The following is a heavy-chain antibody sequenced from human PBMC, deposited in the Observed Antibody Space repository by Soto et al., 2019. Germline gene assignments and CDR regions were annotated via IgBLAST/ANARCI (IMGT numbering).Heavy chain of an antibody. CDR3: ARQHVVVVVAATVGNWFDP. D-gene: IGHD2-15*01. J-gene: IGHJ5*02. CDR2: ISAYNGNT. V-gene: IGHV1-18*04. Sequence: GASVKVSCKASGYTFTSYGISWVRQAPGQGLEWMGWISAYNGNTNYAQKLQGRVTMTTDTSTSTAYMELRSLRSDDTAVYYCARQHVVVVVAATVGNWFDPWGQGTLVTVLL. CDR1: GYTFTSYG.